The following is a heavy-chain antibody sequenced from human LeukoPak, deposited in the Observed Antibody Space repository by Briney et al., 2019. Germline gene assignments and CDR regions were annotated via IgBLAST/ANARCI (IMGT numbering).Heavy chain of an antibody. D-gene: IGHD3-22*01. Sequence: ASGKVSCKASGYTFTSYYMHWVRQAPGQGLEWMGIINPSGGSTSYAQKFQGRVTMTRDTSTSTVYMELSSLRSEDTAVYYRARVLKRYYDSSGPGGDWGQGTLVTVSS. CDR3: ARVLKRYYDSSGPGGD. CDR1: GYTFTSYY. J-gene: IGHJ4*02. CDR2: INPSGGST. V-gene: IGHV1-46*01.